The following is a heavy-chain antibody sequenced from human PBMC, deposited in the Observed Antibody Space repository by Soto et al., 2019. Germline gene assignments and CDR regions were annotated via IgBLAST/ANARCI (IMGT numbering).Heavy chain of an antibody. CDR2: INPNGGVT. Sequence: QVQLVQSGAEVRKPGASVTVSCRSSGDSFNDYYIHWVRQAPGQGFEWMGWINPNGGVTKYAQKVQGWVSMTRDTSIRPVYMQLSRLRSDDTAVYYCARESGGATATLDYYYFYMDVWGTGTTVTVSS. CDR1: GDSFNDYY. V-gene: IGHV1-2*04. J-gene: IGHJ6*03. D-gene: IGHD5-12*01. CDR3: ARESGGATATLDYYYFYMDV.